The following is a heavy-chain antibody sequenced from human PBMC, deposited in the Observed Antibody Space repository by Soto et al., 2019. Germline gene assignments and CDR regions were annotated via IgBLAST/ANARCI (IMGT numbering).Heavy chain of an antibody. CDR1: GGTFSSYA. V-gene: IGHV1-69*13. Sequence: SVKVSCKASGGTFSSYAISWVRQAPGQGLEWMGGIIPIFGTANYAQKFQGRVTITADESTSTAYMELSSLRSEDTAVYYCAVHLTVFRYFDSLRVSGIDVWGKGTTVTVSS. D-gene: IGHD3-9*01. CDR3: AVHLTVFRYFDSLRVSGIDV. CDR2: IIPIFGTA. J-gene: IGHJ6*04.